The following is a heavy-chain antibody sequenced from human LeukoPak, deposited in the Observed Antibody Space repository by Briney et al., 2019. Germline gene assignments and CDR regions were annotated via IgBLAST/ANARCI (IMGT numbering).Heavy chain of an antibody. J-gene: IGHJ4*02. CDR3: ARVQGWAAMGPFDY. CDR2: MYHSGST. D-gene: IGHD5-18*01. CDR1: GGSISSYY. V-gene: IGHV4-38-2*02. Sequence: SETLSLTCTVSGGSISSYYWSWIRQPPGKGLEWIGSMYHSGSTYDNPSLQSRVTISVDTSKNQFSLKLSSVTAADTAVYYCARVQGWAAMGPFDYWGQGTLVTVSS.